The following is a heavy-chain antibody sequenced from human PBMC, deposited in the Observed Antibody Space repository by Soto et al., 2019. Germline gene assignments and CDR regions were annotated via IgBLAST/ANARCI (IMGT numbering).Heavy chain of an antibody. CDR1: GGTFSSYA. V-gene: IGHV1-69*13. D-gene: IGHD3-22*01. J-gene: IGHJ4*02. CDR2: IIPIFGTA. CDR3: ARAIVDYYDSSGYYYNDY. Sequence: GASVKVSCKASGGTFSSYAISWVRQAPGQGLEWMGGIIPIFGTANYAQKFQGRVTITADESTSTAYMELSGLRSEDTAVYYCARAIVDYYDSSGYYYNDYWGQGTLVTVSS.